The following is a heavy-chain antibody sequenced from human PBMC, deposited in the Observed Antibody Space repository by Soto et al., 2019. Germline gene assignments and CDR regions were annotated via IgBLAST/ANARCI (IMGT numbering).Heavy chain of an antibody. CDR1: GGSISSYY. CDR3: ARGERFHDAFDI. Sequence: SETLSLTCTVSGGSISSYYWSWIRQPAGKGLEWIGRIYTSGSTYYNPSLKSRVTMSVDTSKNQFSLKLSSVTAADTAVYYCARGERFHDAFDIWRQGTMVTVSS. V-gene: IGHV4-4*07. D-gene: IGHD3-3*01. CDR2: IYTSGST. J-gene: IGHJ3*02.